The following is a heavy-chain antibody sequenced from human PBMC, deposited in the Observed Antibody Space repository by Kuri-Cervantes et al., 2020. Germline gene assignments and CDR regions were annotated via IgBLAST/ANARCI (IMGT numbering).Heavy chain of an antibody. J-gene: IGHJ4*02. Sequence: GGSLRLSCAASGFTFSSYSMNWVRQAPGKGLVWVSRINSDGSSTSYADSVKGRFTISRDNAKNSLYLQMNSLRAEDTAVYYCARGGSSWSLYSWGQGTLVTVSS. CDR1: GFTFSSYS. V-gene: IGHV3-74*01. D-gene: IGHD6-13*01. CDR3: ARGGSSWSLYS. CDR2: INSDGSST.